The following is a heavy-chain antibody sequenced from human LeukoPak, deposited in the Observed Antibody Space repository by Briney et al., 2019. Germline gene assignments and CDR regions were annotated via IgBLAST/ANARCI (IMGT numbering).Heavy chain of an antibody. CDR1: GFTFSSYA. CDR3: AKGRQYSGCHYVLDY. V-gene: IGHV3-30*02. D-gene: IGHD1-26*01. CDR2: IRDDGSNT. J-gene: IGHJ4*02. Sequence: GGSLRLSCAASGFTFSSYAMHCVRQAPGKGLEWVAFIRDDGSNTYYEDSVKGRFTISRDKSKNKLYLQMTSVTAEDTAVYYCAKGRQYSGCHYVLDYCGQGTLITVSS.